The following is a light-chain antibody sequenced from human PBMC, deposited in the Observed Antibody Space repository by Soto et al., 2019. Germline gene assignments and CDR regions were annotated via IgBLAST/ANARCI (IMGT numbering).Light chain of an antibody. CDR1: NSDIGSYDL. CDR2: EVN. J-gene: IGLJ1*01. V-gene: IGLV2-23*02. Sequence: QSVLTQPASVSGSPGQSITISCTGTNSDIGSYDLVSWYQQHPGKAPELMIYEVNKRPSGVSNRFSGSKSGNTASLTISGLRAEDEADYYCCSHAGRRSPYVFVPGTKVTVL. CDR3: CSHAGRRSPYV.